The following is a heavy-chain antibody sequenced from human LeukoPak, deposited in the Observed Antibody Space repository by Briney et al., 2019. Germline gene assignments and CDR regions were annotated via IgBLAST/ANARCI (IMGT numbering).Heavy chain of an antibody. CDR3: ARGTRVYSSGGGYFDY. CDR2: INHSGST. V-gene: IGHV4-34*01. D-gene: IGHD6-19*01. CDR1: GFTVSSNY. J-gene: IGHJ4*02. Sequence: GSLRLSCAASGFTVSSNYMSWVRQPPGKGLEWIGEINHSGSTNYNPSLKSRVTISVDTSKNQFSLKLSSVTAADTAVYYCARGTRVYSSGGGYFDYWGQGTLVTVSS.